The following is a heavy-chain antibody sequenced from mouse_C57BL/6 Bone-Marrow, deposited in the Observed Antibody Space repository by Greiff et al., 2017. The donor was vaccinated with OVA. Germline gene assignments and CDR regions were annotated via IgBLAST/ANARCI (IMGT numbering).Heavy chain of an antibody. CDR1: GYTFTSYG. D-gene: IGHD2-2*01. V-gene: IGHV1-81*01. CDR3: ARAGIYYGYDVTWFAY. CDR2: IYPRSGNT. Sequence: QVQLQQSGAELARPGASVKLSCKASGYTFTSYGISWVKQRPGQGLEWIGEIYPRSGNTYYNEKFKGKATLTADKSSSTAYMELRSLPSDDSAVYFCARAGIYYGYDVTWFAYWGQGTLVTVSA. J-gene: IGHJ3*01.